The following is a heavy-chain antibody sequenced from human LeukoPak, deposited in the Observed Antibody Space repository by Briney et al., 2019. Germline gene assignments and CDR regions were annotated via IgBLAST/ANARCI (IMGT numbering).Heavy chain of an antibody. CDR2: INQDGSEK. J-gene: IGHJ6*02. CDR1: GFSFSSYS. V-gene: IGHV3-7*01. Sequence: GGSLRLSCAASGFSFSSYSMTWVRQAPGKGLEWVANINQDGSEKYYVDSVKGRFTISRDNARKSLCLQMSSLRAEDTAVYYCARDLKLELPASSGYCYGMDVWGQGTTVTVPS. CDR3: ARDLKLELPASSGYCYGMDV. D-gene: IGHD1-7*01.